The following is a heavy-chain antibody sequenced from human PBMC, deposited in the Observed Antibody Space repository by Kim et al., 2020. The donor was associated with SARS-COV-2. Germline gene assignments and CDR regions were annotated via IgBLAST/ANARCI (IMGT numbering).Heavy chain of an antibody. D-gene: IGHD1-26*01. Sequence: SVKGRFTISRDNSKNTLYLQMNSLRAEDTAVYYCAKDGTNSIWELGVVDYWGQGTLVTVSS. J-gene: IGHJ4*02. CDR3: AKDGTNSIWELGVVDY. V-gene: IGHV3-23*01.